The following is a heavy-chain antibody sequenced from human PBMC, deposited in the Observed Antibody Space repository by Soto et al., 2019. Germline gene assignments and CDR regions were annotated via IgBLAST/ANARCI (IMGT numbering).Heavy chain of an antibody. V-gene: IGHV3-21*01. CDR2: ISSSSSYI. CDR1: GFTFSSYS. D-gene: IGHD2-2*03. J-gene: IGHJ6*02. CDR3: ATVMDIVVVPAAPPYYYYGMDV. Sequence: GGSLRLSCAASGFTFSSYSMNWVRQAPGKGLEWVSSISSSSSYIYYADSVKGRFTISRDNAKNSLYLQMNSLRAEDTAVYYCATVMDIVVVPAAPPYYYYGMDVWGQGTTVTVSS.